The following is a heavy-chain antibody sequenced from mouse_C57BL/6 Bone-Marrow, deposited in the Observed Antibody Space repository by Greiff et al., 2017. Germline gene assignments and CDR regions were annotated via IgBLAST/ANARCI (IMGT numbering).Heavy chain of an antibody. V-gene: IGHV1-15*01. J-gene: IGHJ3*01. CDR2: IDPETGGT. CDR3: TRGRFAY. Sequence: QVQLQQSGAELVRPGASVTLSCKASGYTFTDYEMHWAKQTPVHGLEWIGAIDPETGGTAYNQKFKGKAILTADKSSSTAYMELRSLTSEDSAVYYCTRGRFAYWGQGTLVTVSA. CDR1: GYTFTDYE.